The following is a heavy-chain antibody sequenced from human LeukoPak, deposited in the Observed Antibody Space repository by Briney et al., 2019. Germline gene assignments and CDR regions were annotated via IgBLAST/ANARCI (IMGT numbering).Heavy chain of an antibody. CDR3: AKDSRYGGYVGY. Sequence: HPGGSLRLSCAASGFTFSSYAMSWVRQAPGKGLEWVSAISGSGGGTYYADSVKGRFTISRDNSKNTLYLQMNSLRAEDTAVYYCAKDSRYGGYVGYWGQGTLVTVSS. CDR2: ISGSGGGT. J-gene: IGHJ4*02. V-gene: IGHV3-23*01. D-gene: IGHD5-12*01. CDR1: GFTFSSYA.